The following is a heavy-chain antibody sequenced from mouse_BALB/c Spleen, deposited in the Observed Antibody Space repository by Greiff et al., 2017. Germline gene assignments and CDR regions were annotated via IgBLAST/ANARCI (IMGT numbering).Heavy chain of an antibody. D-gene: IGHD1-2*01. V-gene: IGHV7-1*02. Sequence: EVNLVESGGGLVQPGGSLRLSCATSGFTFSDFYMEWVRQPPGKSLVWIAASRNKANDYTTEYSASVKGRFIVSRDTSQSILYLQMNALRAEDTAIYYCARDAGFITTAFAYWGQGTLVTVSA. CDR1: GFTFSDFY. J-gene: IGHJ3*01. CDR3: ARDAGFITTAFAY. CDR2: SRNKANDYTT.